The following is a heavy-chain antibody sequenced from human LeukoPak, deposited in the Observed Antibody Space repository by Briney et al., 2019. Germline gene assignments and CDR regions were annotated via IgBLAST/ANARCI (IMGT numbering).Heavy chain of an antibody. D-gene: IGHD2-2*02. V-gene: IGHV3-23*01. CDR1: GFTFSIYV. CDR3: AKDRPRYCSSTSCYTGLDY. Sequence: GGSLRLSCAASGFTFSIYVMNWVRQAPGKGLEWVSAISGSGGSTYYADSVKGRFTISRDNSKNTLYLQMNSLRAEDTAVYYCAKDRPRYCSSTSCYTGLDYWGQGTLVTVSS. CDR2: ISGSGGST. J-gene: IGHJ4*02.